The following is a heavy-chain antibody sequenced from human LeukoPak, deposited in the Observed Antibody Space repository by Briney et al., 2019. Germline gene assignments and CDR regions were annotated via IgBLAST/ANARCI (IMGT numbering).Heavy chain of an antibody. Sequence: PGGSLRLSCAASGFTFSSHAMNWVRQAPGKGLEWVSSIGGIGASTYYADSVKGRFTISRDNSKNTLYLQMNSPRGEDTALYYCAKAAYGDYVNWFDPWGQGILVIVSS. CDR3: AKAAYGDYVNWFDP. J-gene: IGHJ5*02. CDR1: GFTFSSHA. V-gene: IGHV3-23*01. D-gene: IGHD4-17*01. CDR2: IGGIGAST.